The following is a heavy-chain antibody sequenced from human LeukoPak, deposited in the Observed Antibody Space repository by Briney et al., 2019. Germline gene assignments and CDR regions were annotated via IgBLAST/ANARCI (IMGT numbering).Heavy chain of an antibody. J-gene: IGHJ5*02. Sequence: PGGSPRLSCAASGFTFREYSMTWVRQAPGKGLEWVSNIRSNGRDTYYTDSVKGRFTISRDNSKSKLYLQMNSLRAEDTAVYYCAKGGYTSWFDPWGQGTLVTVSS. CDR2: IRSNGRDT. CDR3: AKGGYTSWFDP. CDR1: GFTFREYS. V-gene: IGHV3-23*05. D-gene: IGHD2-15*01.